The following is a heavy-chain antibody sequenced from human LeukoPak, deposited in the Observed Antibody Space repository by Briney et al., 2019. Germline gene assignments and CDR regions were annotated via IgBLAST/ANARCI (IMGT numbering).Heavy chain of an antibody. Sequence: ASVKVSCKASGYTFTSYGISWVRQAPGQGLEWMGWISAYNGNTNYAQKLQGRVTMTTDTSTSTAYMELRSLRSDDTAVYYCAREVHQVTKYYFDYWGQGTLVTVSS. CDR2: ISAYNGNT. CDR1: GYTFTSYG. J-gene: IGHJ4*02. V-gene: IGHV1-18*01. D-gene: IGHD4-17*01. CDR3: AREVHQVTKYYFDY.